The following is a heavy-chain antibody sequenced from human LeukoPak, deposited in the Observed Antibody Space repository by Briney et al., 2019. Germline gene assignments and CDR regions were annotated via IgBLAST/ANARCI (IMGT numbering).Heavy chain of an antibody. Sequence: ASVKGSCKASGYTFTSYGISWVRQAPGQGLEWMGWISAYNGNTNYAQKLQGRVTMTTDTSTSTAYMELRSLRSDDTAVYYCARKNYDYGDYYFDYWGQGTLVTVSS. CDR3: ARKNYDYGDYYFDY. D-gene: IGHD4-17*01. J-gene: IGHJ4*02. CDR2: ISAYNGNT. CDR1: GYTFTSYG. V-gene: IGHV1-18*01.